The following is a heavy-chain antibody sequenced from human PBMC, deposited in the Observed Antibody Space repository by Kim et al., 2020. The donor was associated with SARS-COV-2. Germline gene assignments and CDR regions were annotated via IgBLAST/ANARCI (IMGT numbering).Heavy chain of an antibody. CDR3: AKLPTKAVAGTVMVYYFDY. CDR1: GFTFSSYA. CDR2: ISGSGGST. J-gene: IGHJ4*02. D-gene: IGHD6-19*01. Sequence: GGSLRLSCAASGFTFSSYAMSWVRQAPGKGLEWVSAISGSGGSTYYADSVKGRFTISRDNSKNTLYLQMNSLRAEDTAVYYCAKLPTKAVAGTVMVYYFDYWGQGTLVTVSS. V-gene: IGHV3-23*01.